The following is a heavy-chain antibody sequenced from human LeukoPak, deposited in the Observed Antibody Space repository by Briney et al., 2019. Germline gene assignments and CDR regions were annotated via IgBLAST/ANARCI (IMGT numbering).Heavy chain of an antibody. CDR2: IYPSESP. CDR3: ARRACSTGWSFDS. V-gene: IGHV4-4*07. CDR1: GVSINDYY. J-gene: IGHJ4*02. Sequence: SETLSLTCSVSGVSINDYYWTWIRQPAGKGLEWIGQIYPSESPKYNPSLESRVTMSVDTSKKQFSVQLTFVTVADTGVYYCARRACSTGWSFDSWGQGTQVTVSS. D-gene: IGHD6-19*01.